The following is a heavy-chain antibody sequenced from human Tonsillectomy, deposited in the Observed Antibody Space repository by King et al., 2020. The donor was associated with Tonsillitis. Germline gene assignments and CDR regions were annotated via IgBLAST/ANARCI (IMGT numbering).Heavy chain of an antibody. V-gene: IGHV3-23*04. Sequence: VQLVESGGGLVQPGGSLRLSCAASGFTFSSYAMSWVRQAPGKGLEWVSAIRGSGGSTYYADSVKGRFTITRDNSKNTLYLQMNSLRAEDTAVYYCANPMTRNQIWDVWGQGTTVTVSS. CDR1: GFTFSSYA. CDR2: IRGSGGST. CDR3: ANPMTRNQIWDV. D-gene: IGHD1-14*01. J-gene: IGHJ6*02.